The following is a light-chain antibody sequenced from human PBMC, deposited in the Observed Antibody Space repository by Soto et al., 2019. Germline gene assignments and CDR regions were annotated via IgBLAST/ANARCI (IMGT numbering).Light chain of an antibody. CDR3: QQYYSFPRK. V-gene: IGKV3D-15*01. CDR1: QSVSSN. CDR2: GAS. Sequence: EIVMTQSPATLSVSPGERATLSCRASQSVSSNLAWYQQKPGQAPRLLIFGASSRATGIPARFSGSGSGTDFTLTISCLQSEDFATYYCQQYYSFPRKFGQGTKVDIK. J-gene: IGKJ1*01.